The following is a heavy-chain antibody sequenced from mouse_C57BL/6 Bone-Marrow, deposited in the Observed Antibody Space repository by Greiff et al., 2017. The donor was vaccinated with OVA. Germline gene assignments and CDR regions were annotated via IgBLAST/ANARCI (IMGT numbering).Heavy chain of an antibody. CDR1: GFTFSDYY. Sequence: DVKLVESEGGLVQPGSSMKLSCTASGFTFSDYYMAWVRQVPEKGLEWVANINYDGSSTYYLDSLKSRFIISRANAKNILYLQMSSLKSEDTATYYCARAPYYGSSYWYFDVWGTGTTVTVSS. D-gene: IGHD1-1*01. J-gene: IGHJ1*03. CDR3: ARAPYYGSSYWYFDV. V-gene: IGHV5-16*01. CDR2: INYDGSST.